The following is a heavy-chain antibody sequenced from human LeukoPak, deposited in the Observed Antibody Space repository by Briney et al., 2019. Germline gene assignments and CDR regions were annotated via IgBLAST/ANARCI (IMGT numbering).Heavy chain of an antibody. V-gene: IGHV3-7*04. CDR2: IKEDGSEK. Sequence: GGSLRLSCAASGFTFSWYWMSWVRQAPGKGLEWVANIKEDGSEKYYVDSVKGRFTISRDNAKNSLYLQMNSLRAEATAVYYCARDRGVVGQFDPWGQGTLVTVSS. CDR1: GFTFSWYW. CDR3: ARDRGVVGQFDP. J-gene: IGHJ5*02. D-gene: IGHD2-15*01.